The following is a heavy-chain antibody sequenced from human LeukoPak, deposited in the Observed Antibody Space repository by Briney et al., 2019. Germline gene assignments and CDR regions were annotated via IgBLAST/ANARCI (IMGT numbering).Heavy chain of an antibody. D-gene: IGHD6-19*01. V-gene: IGHV3-30*03. CDR3: ASSSFGSGWYAKMLDY. CDR1: GFTFSSYG. Sequence: GGSLRLCCAASGFTFSSYGMHWVRQAPGKGLEWVAVISYDGSNKYYADSVKGRFTISRDNSKNTLYLQMNSLRAEDTAVYYCASSSFGSGWYAKMLDYWGQGTLVTVSS. CDR2: ISYDGSNK. J-gene: IGHJ4*02.